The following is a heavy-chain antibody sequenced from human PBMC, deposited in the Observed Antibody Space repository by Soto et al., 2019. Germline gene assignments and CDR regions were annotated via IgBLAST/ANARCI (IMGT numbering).Heavy chain of an antibody. CDR1: GGSFSGYY. J-gene: IGHJ3*02. D-gene: IGHD6-19*01. CDR3: ARSSVAAFEI. Sequence: QVQLQQWGAGLLKPSETLSLTCTVYGGSFSGYYWSWIRQTPGKGLEWIGEVNYRGNVNYNLSLKSRVTISIDTSKHQFSLKVASVTAADAAVYYCARSSVAAFEIWGQGTRVTVSS. V-gene: IGHV4-34*01. CDR2: VNYRGNV.